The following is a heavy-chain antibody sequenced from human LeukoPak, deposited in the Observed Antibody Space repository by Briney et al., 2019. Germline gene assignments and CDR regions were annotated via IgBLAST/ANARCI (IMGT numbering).Heavy chain of an antibody. D-gene: IGHD3-10*01. V-gene: IGHV4-59*01. CDR1: GGSFDTFF. Sequence: SETLSLTRSLAGGSFDTFFWSWIRQPPGKGLEWLGYIFYSGSTTYNPSLKSRLSISLDTSKNQFSLSLSSVTAADTAVYYCARTGTSGSFSDYWGQGMLVPVSS. J-gene: IGHJ4*02. CDR3: ARTGTSGSFSDY. CDR2: IFYSGST.